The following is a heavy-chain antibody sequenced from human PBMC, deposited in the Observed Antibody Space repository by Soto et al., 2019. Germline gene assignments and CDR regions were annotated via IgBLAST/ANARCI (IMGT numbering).Heavy chain of an antibody. D-gene: IGHD6-19*01. J-gene: IGHJ4*02. CDR3: TMLIPKYVSGWYYTDY. CDR1: GLSVSNNY. CDR2: IFSGDNT. Sequence: EVQLVETGGGLIQPGGSLRLSCSASGLSVSNNYMTWVRQAPGKGLEWVSVIFSGDNTYYGASVKGRFTISRDNSKNTLYLQMDSLRAEDTAVSYCTMLIPKYVSGWYYTDYWGQGTLVTVSS. V-gene: IGHV3-53*02.